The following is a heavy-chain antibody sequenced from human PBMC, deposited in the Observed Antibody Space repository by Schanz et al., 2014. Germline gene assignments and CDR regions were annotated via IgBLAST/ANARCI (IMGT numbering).Heavy chain of an antibody. J-gene: IGHJ3*01. V-gene: IGHV3-23*01. CDR1: GFTFSDYY. D-gene: IGHD5-12*01. CDR2: ISGSGGST. Sequence: PGGSLRLSCAASGFTFSDYYMTWIRQAPGKGLEWVAGISGSGGSTDYADSVKGRFIIPRDNSKNTLYLQMNSLRAEDTAVYFCARDGGRDGYNLAFDVWGQGTLVTVSS. CDR3: ARDGGRDGYNLAFDV.